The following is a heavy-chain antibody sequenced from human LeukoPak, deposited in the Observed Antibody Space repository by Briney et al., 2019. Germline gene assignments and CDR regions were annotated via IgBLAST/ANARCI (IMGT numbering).Heavy chain of an antibody. CDR2: IKQDGSEK. D-gene: IGHD3-10*01. V-gene: IGHV3-7*03. CDR3: AKDQQKPRGIFHY. CDR1: GFTFSSYW. Sequence: PGGTLRLSCAASGFTFSSYWMSWVRQAPGKGLEWVANIKQDGSEKYYVDSVKGRFTISRDNSKNTLYLQMNSLRAEDTAVYYCAKDQQKPRGIFHYWGQGTLVTVSS. J-gene: IGHJ4*02.